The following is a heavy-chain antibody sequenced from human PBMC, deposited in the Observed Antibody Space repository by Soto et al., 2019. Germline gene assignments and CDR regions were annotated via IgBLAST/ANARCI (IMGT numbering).Heavy chain of an antibody. CDR3: ARGRYGDY. D-gene: IGHD1-1*01. CDR1: GYTFTSYG. J-gene: IGHJ4*02. V-gene: IGHV1-18*01. Sequence: QVHLVQSGAEVKKPGASVKVSCKGSGYTFTSYGITWVRQAPGQGIEWMGWISAHNGNTNYAQKLQGRGTVTTDTSTSTTYMELRSLRSEGTAVYYCARGRYGDYWGQGALVTVSS. CDR2: ISAHNGNT.